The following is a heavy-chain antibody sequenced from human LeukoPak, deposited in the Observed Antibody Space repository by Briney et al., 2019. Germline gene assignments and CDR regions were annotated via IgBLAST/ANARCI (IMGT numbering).Heavy chain of an antibody. V-gene: IGHV4-39*07. J-gene: IGHJ5*02. CDR1: GGSISSSSYY. D-gene: IGHD4-17*01. Sequence: SETLSLTCTVSGGSISSSSYYWGWIRQPPGKGLEWIGSIYYSGSTYYNPSLKSRVTMSVDTSKNQFSLKLSSVTAADTAVYYCAREWGGDQGLSWFDPWGQGTLVTVSS. CDR2: IYYSGST. CDR3: AREWGGDQGLSWFDP.